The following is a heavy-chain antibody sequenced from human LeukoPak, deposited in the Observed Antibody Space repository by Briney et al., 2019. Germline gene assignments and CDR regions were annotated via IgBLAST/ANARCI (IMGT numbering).Heavy chain of an antibody. V-gene: IGHV4-59*12. CDR3: ARETEKQWQY. CDR2: IYYSGST. J-gene: IGHJ3*01. Sequence: SETLSLTCTVSGGSISSYYWSWIRQPPGKGLEWIGYIYYSGSTNYNPPLKSRVTISVDTSKNQFSLKLSSVTAADTAVYYCARETEKQWQYWGQGTTVSVSS. D-gene: IGHD6-19*01. CDR1: GGSISSYY.